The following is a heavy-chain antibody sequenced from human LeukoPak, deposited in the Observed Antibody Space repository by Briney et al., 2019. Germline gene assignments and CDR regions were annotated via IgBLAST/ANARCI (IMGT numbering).Heavy chain of an antibody. Sequence: PSETLSLTCAVYGGSFSGSFGAYYWTWLRQPPGKGLEWIGEINHSGGTNYNPSLKSRVNISVDTSKNQFSLRLTSVTAADTAVYYCARVSGATITTYYGVDVWGQGTTVTVS. V-gene: IGHV4-34*01. D-gene: IGHD5-12*01. J-gene: IGHJ6*02. CDR3: ARVSGATITTYYGVDV. CDR1: GGSFSGSFGAYY. CDR2: INHSGGT.